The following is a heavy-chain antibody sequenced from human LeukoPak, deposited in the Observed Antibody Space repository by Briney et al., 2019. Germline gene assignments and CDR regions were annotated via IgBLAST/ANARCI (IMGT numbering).Heavy chain of an antibody. CDR2: IWYDGSNK. CDR3: ARDRGYYDSSGYQPKPIDY. D-gene: IGHD3-22*01. J-gene: IGHJ4*02. Sequence: GSLRLSCAASGFTFSSYGMHWVRQAPGKGLEWVAVIWYDGSNKYYADSVKGRFTISRDNSKNTLYLQMNSLRAEDTAVYYCARDRGYYDSSGYQPKPIDYWGQGTLVTVSS. CDR1: GFTFSSYG. V-gene: IGHV3-33*01.